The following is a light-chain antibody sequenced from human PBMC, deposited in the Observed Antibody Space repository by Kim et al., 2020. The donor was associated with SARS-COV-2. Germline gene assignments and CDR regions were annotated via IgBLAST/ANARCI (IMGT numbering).Light chain of an antibody. Sequence: ETVMTQSPATLSVSPGERATLSCRASQSVSSNLAWYQQKPGQAPRLLICGASTRATGIPARFSGSGSGTEFTLTISSLQSEDFAVYYCQQYNNWPLTFGGGTKVDIK. CDR3: QQYNNWPLT. CDR2: GAS. CDR1: QSVSSN. V-gene: IGKV3-15*01. J-gene: IGKJ4*01.